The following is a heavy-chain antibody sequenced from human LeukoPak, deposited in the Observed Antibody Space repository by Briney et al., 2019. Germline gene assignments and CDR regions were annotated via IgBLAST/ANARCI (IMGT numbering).Heavy chain of an antibody. D-gene: IGHD4/OR15-4a*01. CDR2: INHSGST. Sequence: PSETLSLTCAVYGGSFSGYYWGWIRQPPGKGLEWIGEINHSGSTNYNPSLKSRVTISVDTSKNQFSLKLSSVTAADTAVYYCARAKRSYYYYGMDVWGKGTTVTVSS. CDR3: ARAKRSYYYYGMDV. CDR1: GGSFSGYY. J-gene: IGHJ6*04. V-gene: IGHV4-34*01.